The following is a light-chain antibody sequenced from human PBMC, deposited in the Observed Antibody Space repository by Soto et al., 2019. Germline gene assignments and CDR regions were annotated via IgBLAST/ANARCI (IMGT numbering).Light chain of an antibody. CDR2: DTS. CDR3: QEYIQWPPGM. V-gene: IGKV3-15*01. J-gene: IGKJ1*01. CDR1: QFVSSR. Sequence: DIVVTQSPATLSASPGERVTLSCRASQFVSSRFAWYQQRPGQVPRLLIYDTSTRAPGISARFSGSGSGTEFTLTISSMQSEDFAGYYCQEYIQWPPGMFGPGTTVDIK.